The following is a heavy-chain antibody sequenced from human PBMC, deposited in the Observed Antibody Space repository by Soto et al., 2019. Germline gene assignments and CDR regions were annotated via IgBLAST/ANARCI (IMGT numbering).Heavy chain of an antibody. V-gene: IGHV4-59*01. Sequence: SETLSLTCTVSGGSISSYYWSWIRQPPGKGLEWIGYIYYSGSTNYNPSLKSRVTISVDTSKNQFSLKLSSVTAADTAVYYCARWTDMRAGIDYWGQGTLVTV. J-gene: IGHJ4*02. CDR2: IYYSGST. CDR3: ARWTDMRAGIDY. D-gene: IGHD3-10*01. CDR1: GGSISSYY.